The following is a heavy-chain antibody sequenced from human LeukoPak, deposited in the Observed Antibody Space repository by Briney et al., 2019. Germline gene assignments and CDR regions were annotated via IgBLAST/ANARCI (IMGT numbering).Heavy chain of an antibody. CDR1: GITVSSNY. D-gene: IGHD1-20*01. Sequence: GGSLRLSCAASGITVSSNYMSWVRQAPGKGLEWVSVIYSGGSTYYADSVKGRFTIFRDTSKNTLYLQMNSLRAEDTAVYYCARGGVNYYFDYWGQGTLVTVSS. V-gene: IGHV3-66*01. CDR3: ARGGVNYYFDY. J-gene: IGHJ4*02. CDR2: IYSGGST.